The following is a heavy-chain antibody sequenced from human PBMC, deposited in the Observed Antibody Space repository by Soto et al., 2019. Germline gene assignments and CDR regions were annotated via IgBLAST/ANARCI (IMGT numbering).Heavy chain of an antibody. CDR2: VYYSGST. Sequence: SETLSLTCTVSGGSISDYYWSWFRQAPGKGLDWIGYVYYSGSTNYNPSLQSRVTISVDTSKNQFSLKLSSVTAADTAVYYCARQAIDWGQGTLVTVSS. J-gene: IGHJ4*02. CDR3: ARQAID. V-gene: IGHV4-59*08. CDR1: GGSISDYY.